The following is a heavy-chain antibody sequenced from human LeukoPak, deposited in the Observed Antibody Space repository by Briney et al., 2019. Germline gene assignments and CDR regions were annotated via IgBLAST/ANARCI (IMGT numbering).Heavy chain of an antibody. V-gene: IGHV3-30*18. D-gene: IGHD3-10*02. CDR3: AKVGYVSNAFDI. CDR1: GFTFSSYG. CDR2: ISYDGSNK. Sequence: PGGSLRLSCAASGFTFSSYGMHWVRQAPGKGLGWVAVISYDGSNKYYADSVKGRFTISRDNSKNTLYLQMNSLRAEDTAVYYCAKVGYVSNAFDIWGQGTMVTVSS. J-gene: IGHJ3*02.